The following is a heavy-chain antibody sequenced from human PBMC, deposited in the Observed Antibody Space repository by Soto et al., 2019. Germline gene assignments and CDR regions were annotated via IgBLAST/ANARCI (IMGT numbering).Heavy chain of an antibody. CDR3: ARARGLGAVAVDY. CDR1: GGSISSGGYS. D-gene: IGHD6-19*01. CDR2: IYHSGST. J-gene: IGHJ4*02. Sequence: QLQLQESGSGLVKPSQTLSLTCAVSGGSISSGGYSWSWIRQPPGKGLEWIGYIYHSGSTYYNPPLKSRVTISVDRSKNQFSLKLSPVTAADTAVYYCARARGLGAVAVDYWGQGTLVTVSS. V-gene: IGHV4-30-2*01.